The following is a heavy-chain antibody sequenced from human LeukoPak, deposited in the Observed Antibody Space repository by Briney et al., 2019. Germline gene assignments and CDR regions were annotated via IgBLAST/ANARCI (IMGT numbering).Heavy chain of an antibody. J-gene: IGHJ4*02. Sequence: PSETLSPTCAVYGGSFSGYYWSWIRQPPGKGLEWIGEINHSGSTNYNPSLKSRVTISVDTSKNQFSLKLSSVTAADTAVYYCARDPPRYYDFWSGYWEFDYWGQGTLVTVSS. CDR2: INHSGST. V-gene: IGHV4-34*01. CDR3: ARDPPRYYDFWSGYWEFDY. CDR1: GGSFSGYY. D-gene: IGHD3-3*01.